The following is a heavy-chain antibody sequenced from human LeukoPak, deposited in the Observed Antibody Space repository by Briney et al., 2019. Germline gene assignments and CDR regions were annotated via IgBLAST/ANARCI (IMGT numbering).Heavy chain of an antibody. CDR2: IYSGGST. CDR1: GFTVSSNY. CDR3: ARESLEMATISFDY. Sequence: GGSLRLSCAASGFTVSSNYMSWVRQAPGKGLEWVSVIYSGGSTYYADSVKGRFTISRDNSKNTLYLQMNSLRAEDTAVYYCARESLEMATISFDYWGQGTLVTVSS. D-gene: IGHD5-24*01. V-gene: IGHV3-53*05. J-gene: IGHJ4*02.